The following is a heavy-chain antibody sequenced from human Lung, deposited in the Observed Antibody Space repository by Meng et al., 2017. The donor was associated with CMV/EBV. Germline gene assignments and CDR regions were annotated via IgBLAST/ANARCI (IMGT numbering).Heavy chain of an antibody. J-gene: IGHJ4*02. CDR3: ARAPRDSSGYYYPDY. V-gene: IGHV3-21*01. CDR1: GFTFSSYS. Sequence: GESLKISCAASGFTFSSYSMNWVRQAPGKGLEWVSSISSSSSYIYYADSVKGRFTISRDNAKNSLYLQMNSLRAEDTAVYYCARAPRDSSGYYYPDYWGQGPLVPFSS. D-gene: IGHD3-22*01. CDR2: ISSSSSYI.